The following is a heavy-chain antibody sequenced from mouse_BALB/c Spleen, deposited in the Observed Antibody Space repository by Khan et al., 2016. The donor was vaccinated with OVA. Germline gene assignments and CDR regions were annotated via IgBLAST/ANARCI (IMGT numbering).Heavy chain of an antibody. CDR1: GYTFSSYW. J-gene: IGHJ2*01. Sequence: QVRLQQSGAELMKPGASVKISCKATGYTFSSYWLEWVKQRPGHGLEWIGEILPGSGSRNYNEKFKGKATFTADTSSNTTYMQLSSLTSEDSAVYYCARVNYGSRDYFDYWGKGTTLTVSS. CDR3: ARVNYGSRDYFDY. V-gene: IGHV1-9*01. D-gene: IGHD1-1*01. CDR2: ILPGSGSR.